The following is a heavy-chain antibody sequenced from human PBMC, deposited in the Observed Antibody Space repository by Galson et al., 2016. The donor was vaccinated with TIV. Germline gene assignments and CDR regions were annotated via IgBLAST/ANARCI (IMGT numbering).Heavy chain of an antibody. Sequence: SVKVSCKASGGILRSYAISWVRQAPGQGLEWMGRIIAIFGTTNYAQNFQGRVTITADGSTTTVYMQLSSLTSEDTAVYYCARVDGYNSGPLSSGGQGTLVTVSS. CDR3: ARVDGYNSGPLSS. D-gene: IGHD5-24*01. CDR2: IIAIFGTT. J-gene: IGHJ4*02. V-gene: IGHV1-69*13. CDR1: GGILRSYA.